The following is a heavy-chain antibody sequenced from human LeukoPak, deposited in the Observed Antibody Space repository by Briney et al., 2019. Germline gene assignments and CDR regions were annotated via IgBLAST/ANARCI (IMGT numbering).Heavy chain of an antibody. D-gene: IGHD3-9*01. Sequence: PSETLSLTCAVYGGSFSGYYWSWIRQPPGKGLEWIGEINHSGSTNYNPSLKSRVTTSVDTPKNQFSLKLSSVTAADTAVYYCAGWDYDTYYYMDVWGKGTTVTVSS. V-gene: IGHV4-34*01. J-gene: IGHJ6*03. CDR3: AGWDYDTYYYMDV. CDR1: GGSFSGYY. CDR2: INHSGST.